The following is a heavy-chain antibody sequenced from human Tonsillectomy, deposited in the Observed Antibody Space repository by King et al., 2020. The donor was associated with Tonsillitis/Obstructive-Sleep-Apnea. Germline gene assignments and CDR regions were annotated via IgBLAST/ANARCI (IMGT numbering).Heavy chain of an antibody. V-gene: IGHV2-5*02. Sequence: TLKESGPTLVKPTETLTLTCSFSGVSLRTSGVGVGWIRQTPGRALEWLATIYWDDDKPYSPSLKSRLSITKDTSKNQVVLTVTNMDPVDTGTYYCVHTCYSSTASGYFDNWGQGTLVTVSS. CDR2: IYWDDDK. CDR3: VHTCYSSTASGYFDN. J-gene: IGHJ4*02. D-gene: IGHD2-2*01. CDR1: GVSLRTSGVG.